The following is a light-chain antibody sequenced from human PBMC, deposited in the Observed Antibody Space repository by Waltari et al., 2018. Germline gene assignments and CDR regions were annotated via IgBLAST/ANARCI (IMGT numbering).Light chain of an antibody. V-gene: IGKV1-39*01. CDR3: QQSYSAPLA. Sequence: DTLMTQSPSSLSASVGDRVTITCRASQAISTYVNWYQQTPGMAPKLLIFSSSTLHRGVSSRFSGSGSGTEFTLTISNLQPDDFATYYCQQSYSAPLAFGGGTKVDFK. J-gene: IGKJ4*01. CDR1: QAISTY. CDR2: SSS.